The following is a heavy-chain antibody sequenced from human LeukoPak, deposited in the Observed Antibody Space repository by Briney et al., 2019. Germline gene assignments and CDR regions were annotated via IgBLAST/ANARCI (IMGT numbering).Heavy chain of an antibody. D-gene: IGHD3-16*02. Sequence: PGGSLRLSCAASGFTFSSYGMHWVRQAPGKGLEWVAFIRYDGSNKYYADSVKGRFTISRDNSKNTLYLQMNSLRAEDTAVYYCAKVPGLRLGELSFREEYFQHWGQGTLVTVSS. CDR2: IRYDGSNK. CDR1: GFTFSSYG. CDR3: AKVPGLRLGELSFREEYFQH. V-gene: IGHV3-30*02. J-gene: IGHJ1*01.